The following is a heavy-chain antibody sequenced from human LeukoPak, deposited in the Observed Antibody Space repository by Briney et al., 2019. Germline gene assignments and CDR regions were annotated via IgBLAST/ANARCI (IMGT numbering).Heavy chain of an antibody. Sequence: GGPLRLSCAASGFSFSSYAMSWVRQAPGKGLEWVSSISTSGGSTYYADSVKGRFTISRDNSKNTLHLQMNSLRAEDTAVYYCANATTASPRNFDYWGQGTLVTVSP. CDR2: ISTSGGST. CDR1: GFSFSSYA. D-gene: IGHD2-21*02. V-gene: IGHV3-23*01. J-gene: IGHJ4*02. CDR3: ANATTASPRNFDY.